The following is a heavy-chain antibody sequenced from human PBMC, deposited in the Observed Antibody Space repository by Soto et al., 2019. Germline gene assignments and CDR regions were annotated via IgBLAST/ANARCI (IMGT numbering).Heavy chain of an antibody. CDR2: IWYDGSHK. J-gene: IGHJ6*04. Sequence: GGSLRLSCAASGFTFSSYGMHWVRQAPGKGLEWVAVIWYDGSHKYYADSVKGRFTISRDNSKNTLYLQMNSLRAEDTAVYYCARGTYSNYPPLYYYYGMDVWGKGPTVTVSS. D-gene: IGHD4-4*01. V-gene: IGHV3-33*01. CDR1: GFTFSSYG. CDR3: ARGTYSNYPPLYYYYGMDV.